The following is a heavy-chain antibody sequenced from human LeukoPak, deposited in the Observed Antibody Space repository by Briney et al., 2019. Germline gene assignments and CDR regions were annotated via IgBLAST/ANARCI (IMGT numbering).Heavy chain of an antibody. Sequence: PSETLSLTCNVSGGSISSRTYFWGWIRQPPGKGLEWIGNIYYSSWSTYYNPSLKSRVTIPVDTSKNQFSLKLSSVTAADTAVYYCASQVYCSAGSCYSNFWGQGTLVTVSS. D-gene: IGHD2-15*01. V-gene: IGHV4-39*01. J-gene: IGHJ4*02. CDR2: IYYSSWST. CDR3: ASQVYCSAGSCYSNF. CDR1: GGSISSRTYF.